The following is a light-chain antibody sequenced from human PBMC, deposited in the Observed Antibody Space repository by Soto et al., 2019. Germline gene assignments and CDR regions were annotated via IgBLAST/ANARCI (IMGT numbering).Light chain of an antibody. CDR3: QKYNSAPLT. CDR1: QGISNY. Sequence: DIQVTQSPSSLSASVGDRVTITCRPSQGISNYLAWYQQKPGKVPKLLIYGASTLQSGVSSRFSGSGSGTDFTLTISSLQPEDVATYYCQKYNSAPLTFGGGTKVEIK. J-gene: IGKJ4*01. CDR2: GAS. V-gene: IGKV1-27*01.